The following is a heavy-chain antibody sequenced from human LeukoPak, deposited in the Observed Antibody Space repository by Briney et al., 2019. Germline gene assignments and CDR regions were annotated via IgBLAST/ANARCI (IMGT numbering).Heavy chain of an antibody. CDR2: IGSSSSHM. V-gene: IGHV3-21*01. J-gene: IGHJ4*02. D-gene: IGHD3-10*01. Sequence: GGSLRLSCAASGFTFNSYSMYWVRQAPGKGLEWVSSIGSSSSHMFYADSVKGRFSISRDNANNSLYLQLNSLRAEDTAVYYCARDLSLVRGVLPFDYWGQGTLVTVSS. CDR3: ARDLSLVRGVLPFDY. CDR1: GFTFNSYS.